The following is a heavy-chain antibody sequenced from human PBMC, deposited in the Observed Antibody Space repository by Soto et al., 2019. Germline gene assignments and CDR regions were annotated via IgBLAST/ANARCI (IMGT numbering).Heavy chain of an antibody. CDR2: IRNEPYGYTT. CDR1: GFSLSDHY. CDR3: ADVTWNRDSLL. Sequence: EVQLVASGGGLVQPGGSLRLSCVASGFSLSDHYMDWVRQAPGTGLEWLGLIRNEPYGYTTNYAASVKGRFTISRDDSKNSLFLQRDSLTAEDAAIYYCADVTWNRDSLLWGQGTLVTVSS. J-gene: IGHJ4*02. V-gene: IGHV3-72*01. D-gene: IGHD2-21*02.